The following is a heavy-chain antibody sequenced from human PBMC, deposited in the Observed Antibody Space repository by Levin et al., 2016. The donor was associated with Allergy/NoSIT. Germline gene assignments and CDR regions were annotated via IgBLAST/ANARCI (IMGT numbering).Heavy chain of an antibody. V-gene: IGHV3-66*02. J-gene: IGHJ4*02. Sequence: WIRQPPGKGLDWVSIIYSGGRTSYADSVKGRFTISKDISRNSLYLHMDSLRAEDTAVYYCAKDSGSFLRSFDPLDSWGQGTLVTVSS. CDR3: AKDSGSFLRSFDPLDS. D-gene: IGHD3-9*01. CDR2: IYSGGRT.